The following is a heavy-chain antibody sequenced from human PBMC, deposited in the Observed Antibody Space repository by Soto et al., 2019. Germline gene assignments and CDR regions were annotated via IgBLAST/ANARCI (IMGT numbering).Heavy chain of an antibody. CDR2: ISGSGGST. J-gene: IGHJ3*02. CDR1: GFTFSSYA. CDR3: AKDPIVVVVAATPFDI. D-gene: IGHD2-15*01. V-gene: IGHV3-23*01. Sequence: GGSLRLSCAASGFTFSSYAMSWVRQAPGKGLEWVSAISGSGGSTYYADSVKGRFTISRDNSKNTLYLQMNSLRAEDTAVYYCAKDPIVVVVAATPFDIWGQGTMVTVSS.